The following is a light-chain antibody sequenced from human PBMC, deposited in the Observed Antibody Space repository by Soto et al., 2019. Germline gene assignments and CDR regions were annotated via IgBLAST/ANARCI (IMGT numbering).Light chain of an antibody. J-gene: IGKJ1*01. CDR3: LQHDSYPWT. CDR2: AAS. V-gene: IGKV1-17*01. CDR1: QGITND. Sequence: DIQMTQSPSSLSASVGGRVTITCRASQGITNDLGWYQQKPGKAPKRLIYAASSLQSGVPSRVSGSGAGTEFTLTISSLQPEDFATYYCLQHDSYPWTFGQGTKVEIK.